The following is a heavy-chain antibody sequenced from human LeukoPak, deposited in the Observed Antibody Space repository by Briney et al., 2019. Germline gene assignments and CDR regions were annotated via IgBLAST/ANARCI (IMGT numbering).Heavy chain of an antibody. Sequence: PGGSLRLSCAASGFTFDSYAMSWVRQAPGKGLEWVSFITGTGGDTYYADSVKGRFTISRDKSKNTLYLQMNSLRAEDTAVYYCAKDRLVPDSVLDYWGQGTLVTVSS. CDR3: AKDRLVPDSVLDY. V-gene: IGHV3-23*01. J-gene: IGHJ4*02. D-gene: IGHD6-19*01. CDR1: GFTFDSYA. CDR2: ITGTGGDT.